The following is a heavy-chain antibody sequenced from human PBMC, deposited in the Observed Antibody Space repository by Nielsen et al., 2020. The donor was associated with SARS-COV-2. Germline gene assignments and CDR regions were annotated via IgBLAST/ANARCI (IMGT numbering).Heavy chain of an antibody. CDR1: GFTFSSYS. Sequence: GESLKISCAASGFTFSSYSMNWVRQAPGKGLEWVSSISSSSYIYYADSVKGRFTISRDNAKNSLYLQMNSLRAEDTAVYYCARSWAINNWFDPWGQGTLVTVSS. CDR3: ARSWAINNWFDP. CDR2: ISSSSYI. D-gene: IGHD3-16*01. J-gene: IGHJ5*02. V-gene: IGHV3-21*01.